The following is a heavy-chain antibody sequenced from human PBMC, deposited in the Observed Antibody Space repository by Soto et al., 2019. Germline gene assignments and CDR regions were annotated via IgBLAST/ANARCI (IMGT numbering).Heavy chain of an antibody. CDR3: ARGGWSLDY. CDR1: GGSISNHY. D-gene: IGHD2-15*01. V-gene: IGHV4-59*11. Sequence: QVQLQESGPGLVKPSETLSLTCTVSGGSISNHYWSWIRQPPGKGLEWIGYIYYSGSTTYNPSLRXQXTXXVDTSKNHLSLKVTSVTTADTAVYYCARGGWSLDYWGQGTLVIVSS. CDR2: IYYSGST. J-gene: IGHJ4*02.